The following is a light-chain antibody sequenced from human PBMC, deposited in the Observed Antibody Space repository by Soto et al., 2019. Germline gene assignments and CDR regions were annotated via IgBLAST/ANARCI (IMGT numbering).Light chain of an antibody. CDR2: GTS. J-gene: IGKJ4*01. CDR1: QSISNNP. CDR3: EYYGTSIT. V-gene: IGKV3-20*01. Sequence: EIVLTQSPGTLSLSPGERVTLSCRASQSISNNPLAWYQQKPGQAPRLLIHGTSNRATGIPDRFSGSGSGTDFTLTSSRLEPEDFAVYYCEYYGTSITFGGGTKVEIK.